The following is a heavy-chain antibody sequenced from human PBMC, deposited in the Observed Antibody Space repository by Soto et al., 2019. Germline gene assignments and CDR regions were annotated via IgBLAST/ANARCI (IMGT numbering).Heavy chain of an antibody. CDR2: ISRSGNTM. Sequence: GSLRLSCSASGFTSWDYDMSWIRQAPGKGLEWVSYISRSGNTMYYGDYVKGRFTISRDNAENSVFLQMISLRAEDTAVYYCVREGRSSTSCNTGCAFDIWGQGTMVTVSS. D-gene: IGHD2-2*02. V-gene: IGHV3-11*01. CDR1: GFTSWDYD. CDR3: VREGRSSTSCNTGCAFDI. J-gene: IGHJ3*02.